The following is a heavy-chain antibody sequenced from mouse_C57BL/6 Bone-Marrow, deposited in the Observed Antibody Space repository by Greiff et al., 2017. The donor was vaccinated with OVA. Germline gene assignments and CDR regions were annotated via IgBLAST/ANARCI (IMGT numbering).Heavy chain of an antibody. CDR2: IRLKSDNYAT. J-gene: IGHJ2*01. CDR3: TRDYEGGY. CDR1: GFTFSNYW. D-gene: IGHD2-4*01. V-gene: IGHV6-3*01. Sequence: EVQLVESGGGLVQPGGSMKLSCVASGFTFSNYWMNWVRQSPEKGLEWVAQIRLKSDNYATHYAESVKGRFTISRDDSKSSVYLQMNNLRAEDTGIYYCTRDYEGGYWGQGTTLTVSS.